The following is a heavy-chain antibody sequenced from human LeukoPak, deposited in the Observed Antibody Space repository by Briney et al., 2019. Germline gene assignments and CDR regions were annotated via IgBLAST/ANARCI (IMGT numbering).Heavy chain of an antibody. J-gene: IGHJ4*02. CDR3: ARATVAVVDFDY. CDR1: GYSFTSYW. Sequence: GESLKISCKGSGYSFTSYWISGLRQMPGKGLEWLGRIDPSDSYTNYSPPFHGHVTISVDKSISTAYLQWSSLKASDTAMYYCARATVAVVDFDYWGQGTLVTVCS. D-gene: IGHD4-11*01. V-gene: IGHV5-10-1*01. CDR2: IDPSDSYT.